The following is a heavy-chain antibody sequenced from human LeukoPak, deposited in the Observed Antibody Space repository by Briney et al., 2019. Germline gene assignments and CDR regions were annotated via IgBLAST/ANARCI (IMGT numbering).Heavy chain of an antibody. J-gene: IGHJ5*02. D-gene: IGHD5-12*01. V-gene: IGHV1-69*05. Sequence: SVKVSCKASGGTFSSYAISWVRQAPGQGLEWMGGIIPIFGTANYAQKFQGRVTITTDESTSTAYMELSSLRSEDTAVYYCASRGYSGYDWDSYSNWFDPWGQGTLVTVSS. CDR2: IIPIFGTA. CDR3: ASRGYSGYDWDSYSNWFDP. CDR1: GGTFSSYA.